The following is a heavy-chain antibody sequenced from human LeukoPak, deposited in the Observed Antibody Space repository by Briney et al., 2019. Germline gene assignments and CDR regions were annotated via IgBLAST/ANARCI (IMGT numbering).Heavy chain of an antibody. CDR1: GGSISSYY. D-gene: IGHD3-10*01. Sequence: SETLPLTCTVSGGSISSYYWSWIRQPAGKGLEWIGRIYTSGSTNYNPSLKSRVTMSVDTSKNQFSLKLSSVTAADTAVYYCAREYLRVVVTMVRDPICWFDPWGQGTLVTVSS. J-gene: IGHJ5*02. CDR3: AREYLRVVVTMVRDPICWFDP. CDR2: IYTSGST. V-gene: IGHV4-4*07.